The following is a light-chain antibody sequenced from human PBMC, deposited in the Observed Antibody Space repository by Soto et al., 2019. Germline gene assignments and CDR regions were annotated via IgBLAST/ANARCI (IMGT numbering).Light chain of an antibody. CDR3: QQRSNWPSYT. CDR1: QSVSSY. J-gene: IGKJ2*01. CDR2: DAS. Sequence: EIVLTQSPATLSLSPGERATLSCRASQSVSSYLAWYQQKPGQAPRLLIYDASNRATSIPARFSGSGSGTAFTLTISSLEPEDFAVYYWQQRSNWPSYTFGQGTKLEIK. V-gene: IGKV3-11*01.